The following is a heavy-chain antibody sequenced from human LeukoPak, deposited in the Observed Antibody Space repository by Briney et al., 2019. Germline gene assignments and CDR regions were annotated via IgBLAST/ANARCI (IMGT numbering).Heavy chain of an antibody. CDR1: GYTFTGYY. J-gene: IGHJ4*02. D-gene: IGHD6-19*01. V-gene: IGHV1-2*02. CDR3: ARDPPRSIAVAGSGQDY. CDR2: INPNSGGT. Sequence: ASVKVSCKASGYTFTGYYMHWVRQAPGQRLEWMGWINPNSGGTNYAQKFQGRVTMARDTSISPAYMELSRLRSDDTAVYYCARDPPRSIAVAGSGQDYWGQGTLVTVSS.